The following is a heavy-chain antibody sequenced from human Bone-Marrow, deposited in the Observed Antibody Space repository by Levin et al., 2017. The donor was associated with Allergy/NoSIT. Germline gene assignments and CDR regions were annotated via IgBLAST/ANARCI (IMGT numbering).Heavy chain of an antibody. Sequence: GESLKICCTTSGFIFGDYDMSWVRQTPGKGLEWIGFIRAESHGGTTQYAASVRGRFTISRDDAKSVAYLQMNSLKTEDTAVYFCTRVPTTWLEYFDYWGQGTLVTVSS. V-gene: IGHV3-49*04. CDR1: GFIFGDYD. D-gene: IGHD6-19*01. CDR2: IRAESHGGTT. CDR3: TRVPTTWLEYFDY. J-gene: IGHJ4*02.